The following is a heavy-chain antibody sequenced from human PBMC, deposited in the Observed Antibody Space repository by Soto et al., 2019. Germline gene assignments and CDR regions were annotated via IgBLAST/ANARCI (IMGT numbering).Heavy chain of an antibody. J-gene: IGHJ4*02. Sequence: SETLSLTRTVSGDSISTYYWSWIRQPPGKGLQWIGYIFYSGGTAYNPSLKSRVTISLDMSKKQISLKLSSVTTADTATYFCARLQLVQKVIDYWGQGTLVTVSS. V-gene: IGHV4-59*01. CDR2: IFYSGGT. CDR1: GDSISTYY. D-gene: IGHD1-1*01. CDR3: ARLQLVQKVIDY.